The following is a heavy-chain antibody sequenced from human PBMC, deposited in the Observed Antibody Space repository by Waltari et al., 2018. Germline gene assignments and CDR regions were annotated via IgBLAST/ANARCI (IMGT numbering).Heavy chain of an antibody. V-gene: IGHV4-34*02. CDR1: GGSFRGYF. J-gene: IGHJ4*02. Sequence: QVHLQQWGAGLLKPSETLSLTFAVPGGSFRGYFWSWFRQPPGKGLEWLGEINHSGYTNYNPSLKSRVTISVDTSKNQFSLKLSSVTAADTAVYYCAREGRAAAGTDYWSQGTLVTVSS. CDR2: INHSGYT. CDR3: AREGRAAAGTDY. D-gene: IGHD6-13*01.